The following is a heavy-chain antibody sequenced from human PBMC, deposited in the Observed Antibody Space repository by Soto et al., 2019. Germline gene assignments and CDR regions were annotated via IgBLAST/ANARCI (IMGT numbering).Heavy chain of an antibody. CDR3: ARDPYHYSYYGLDV. Sequence: EVQLVESGGGLVQPGGSLRLSFAAYGFAFSSHWMHWVRQAPGKGLVWVSRINNDGSITTNTDSVKGRFTISRDNAKNTLFLEMNSLRVEDTAVYYCARDPYHYSYYGLDVWGQGTTVIVSS. CDR1: GFAFSSHW. J-gene: IGHJ6*02. CDR2: INNDGSIT. V-gene: IGHV3-74*01.